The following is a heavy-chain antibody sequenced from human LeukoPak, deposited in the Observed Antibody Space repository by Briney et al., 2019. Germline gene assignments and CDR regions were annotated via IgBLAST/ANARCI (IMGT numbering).Heavy chain of an antibody. Sequence: SETLSLTCTVSGGSISSSSYYWGWILKPPGKGLEWIGSFYYSGSTYYNPSLKSRVTISVDTSKNQFSLKLNSVTAADTAVYYCARHGGEWLRYYFNYWGQGTLVTVSS. CDR2: FYYSGST. D-gene: IGHD5-12*01. CDR3: ARHGGEWLRYYFNY. V-gene: IGHV4-39*01. CDR1: GGSISSSSYY. J-gene: IGHJ4*02.